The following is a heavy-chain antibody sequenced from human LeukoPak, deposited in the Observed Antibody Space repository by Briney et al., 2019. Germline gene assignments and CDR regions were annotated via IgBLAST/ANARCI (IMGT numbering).Heavy chain of an antibody. CDR2: IRYGGSDI. CDR1: RFTFSTCG. Sequence: PGGSLRLSCAASRFTFSTCGMHWVRQAPGKGLEWVAFIRYGGSDIYYGGSVKGRFTISRDNSKNTLYLQMNSLRGEDTAVYYCAKEPYSSVYYFYYMDVWGKGTTVTVSS. D-gene: IGHD6-25*01. CDR3: AKEPYSSVYYFYYMDV. V-gene: IGHV3-30*02. J-gene: IGHJ6*03.